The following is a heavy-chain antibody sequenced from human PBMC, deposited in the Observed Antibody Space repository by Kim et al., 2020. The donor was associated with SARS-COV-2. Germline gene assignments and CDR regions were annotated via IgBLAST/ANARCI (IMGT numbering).Heavy chain of an antibody. CDR3: AGLIPPRIAAAGLYYYYGMDV. D-gene: IGHD6-13*01. Sequence: ASVKVSCKASGYTFTSYGISWVRQAPGQGLEWMGWISAYNGNTNYAQKLQGRVTMTTDTSTSTAYMELRSLRSDETAVYYCAGLIPPRIAAAGLYYYYGMDVWGQGTTVTVSS. J-gene: IGHJ6*02. CDR2: ISAYNGNT. V-gene: IGHV1-18*01. CDR1: GYTFTSYG.